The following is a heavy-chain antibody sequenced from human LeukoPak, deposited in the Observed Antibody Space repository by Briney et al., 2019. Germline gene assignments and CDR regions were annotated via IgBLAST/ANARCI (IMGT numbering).Heavy chain of an antibody. CDR3: ARDVARSGDLFGWFDP. CDR2: VYYSGTT. V-gene: IGHV4-59*01. Sequence: SETLSLTCAVYGGSFSGYYWSWLRQPPGKGLEWIGYVYYSGTTNSNPSLKSRVTISVDTSKNQFSLNLRSVTAADAAVYYWARDVARSGDLFGWFDPWGQETLVSVSS. J-gene: IGHJ5*02. D-gene: IGHD3-10*01. CDR1: GGSFSGYY.